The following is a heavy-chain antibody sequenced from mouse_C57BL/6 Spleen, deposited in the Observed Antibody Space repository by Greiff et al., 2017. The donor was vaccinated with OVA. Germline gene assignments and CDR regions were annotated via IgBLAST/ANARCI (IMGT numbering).Heavy chain of an antibody. CDR1: GFTFSDYY. D-gene: IGHD2-5*01. V-gene: IGHV5-12*01. CDR3: ASYSNYGAMDY. CDR2: ISNGGGST. Sequence: DVHLVESGGGLVQPGGSLKLSCAASGFTFSDYYMYWVRQTPEKRLEWVAYISNGGGSTYYPDNVKGRFTISRDNAKNTLYLQMSRLKSEDTAMYYCASYSNYGAMDYWGQGTSVTVSS. J-gene: IGHJ4*01.